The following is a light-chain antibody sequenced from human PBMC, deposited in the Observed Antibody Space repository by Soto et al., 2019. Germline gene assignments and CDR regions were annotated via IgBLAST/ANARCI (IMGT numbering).Light chain of an antibody. J-gene: IGKJ5*01. V-gene: IGKV3-11*01. CDR2: DAS. CDR1: QSVRSY. Sequence: EIVLTQSPATLSLSPGERATLSCRASQSVRSYLAWYQQKPGQAPRLLIYDASNRATDIPARFSGSGSGTDFTLTISSLEPEDFAVYYCQQRSNSFGQGTRLEIK. CDR3: QQRSNS.